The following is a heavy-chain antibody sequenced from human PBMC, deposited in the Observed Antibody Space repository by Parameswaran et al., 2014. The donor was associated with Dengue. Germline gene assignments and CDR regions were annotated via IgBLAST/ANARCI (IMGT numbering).Heavy chain of an antibody. CDR2: ISYDGSNK. Sequence: APGKGLEWVAVISYDGSNKYYADSVKGRFTISRDNSKNTLYLQMNSLRAEDTAVYYCAKSHYYDSSGYIDYWGQGTLVTVSS. CDR3: AKSHYYDSSGYIDY. J-gene: IGHJ4*02. V-gene: IGHV3-30*18. D-gene: IGHD3-22*01.